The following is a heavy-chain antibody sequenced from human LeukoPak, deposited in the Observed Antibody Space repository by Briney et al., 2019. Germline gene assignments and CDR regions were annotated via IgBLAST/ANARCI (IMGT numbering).Heavy chain of an antibody. D-gene: IGHD1-1*01. CDR3: ARETTHYMDV. Sequence: PGGSLRLSCAASGFSFSSYNMNWVRQAPGKGLEWISYISSTRPTIYYADSVKGRSTISRDNAKNSLYLQMNSLRAEDTAVYYCARETTHYMDVWGKGTTVTISS. J-gene: IGHJ6*03. V-gene: IGHV3-48*04. CDR1: GFSFSSYN. CDR2: ISSTRPTI.